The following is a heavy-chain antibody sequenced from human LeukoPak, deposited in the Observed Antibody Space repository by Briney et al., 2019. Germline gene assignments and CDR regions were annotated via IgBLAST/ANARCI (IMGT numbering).Heavy chain of an antibody. V-gene: IGHV4-38-2*02. J-gene: IGHJ5*02. CDR3: ARDSRRGSGALFDP. Sequence: SETLSLTCTVSGYSISSGYYWGWIRQPPGKGLEWIGSIYHSGSTYYNPSLKSRVTISVDTSKNQFSLKLSSVTAADTAVYYCARDSRRGSGALFDPWGQGTLVTVSS. CDR1: GYSISSGYY. CDR2: IYHSGST. D-gene: IGHD3-10*01.